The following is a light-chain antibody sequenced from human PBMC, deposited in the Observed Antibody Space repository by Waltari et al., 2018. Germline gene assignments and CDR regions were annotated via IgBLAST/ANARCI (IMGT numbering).Light chain of an antibody. J-gene: IGKJ1*01. CDR2: GAS. CDR3: QQYSDWPT. Sequence: EIVMTQSPATLSVSPGERATLSCRASHSVSSKIAWYHQKPGQAPRLLIAGASTRATGIPARFSGSGSGTEFTLTISSLQSEDVGVYYCQQYSDWPTFGRGTKVELK. V-gene: IGKV3-15*01. CDR1: HSVSSK.